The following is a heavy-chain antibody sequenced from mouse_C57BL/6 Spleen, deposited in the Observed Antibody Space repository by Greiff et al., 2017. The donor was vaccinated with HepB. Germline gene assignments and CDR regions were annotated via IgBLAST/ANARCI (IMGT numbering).Heavy chain of an antibody. Sequence: QVQLQQSDAELVKPGASVKISCKASGYTFTDYTIHWMKQRPEQGLEWIGYIYPRDGSTKYNEKFKGKATLTADKSSSTAYMQLNSLTSEDSAVYFCAGEDYYGSSYWYFDVWGTGTTVTVSS. V-gene: IGHV1-78*01. CDR2: IYPRDGST. J-gene: IGHJ1*03. CDR3: AGEDYYGSSYWYFDV. D-gene: IGHD1-1*01. CDR1: GYTFTDYT.